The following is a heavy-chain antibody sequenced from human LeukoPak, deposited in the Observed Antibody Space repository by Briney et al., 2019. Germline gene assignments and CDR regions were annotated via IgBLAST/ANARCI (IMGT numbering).Heavy chain of an antibody. CDR2: ISSSSSYI. CDR3: ARYYYDSSGYPRVTYMDV. Sequence: GGSLRLSCAASGFTFSTYTMNWVRQAPGKGLEWVSSISSSSSYIYYADPLKGRFTISRDNAKKSLYLQMNSLRAEDTAVYYCARYYYDSSGYPRVTYMDVWGKGTTVTISS. V-gene: IGHV3-21*01. D-gene: IGHD3-22*01. J-gene: IGHJ6*03. CDR1: GFTFSTYT.